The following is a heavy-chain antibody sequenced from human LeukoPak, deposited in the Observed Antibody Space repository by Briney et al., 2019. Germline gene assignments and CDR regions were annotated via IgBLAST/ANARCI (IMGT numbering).Heavy chain of an antibody. CDR2: IYYSGST. CDR1: GGSISSYY. D-gene: IGHD4-23*01. CDR3: ARSTVVTTTALYYFDY. Sequence: SETLSLTCTVSGGSISSYYWSWIRQPPGKGLEWIGYIYYSGSTNYNPSLKSRDTISVDTSKNQFSLKLSSVTAADTAVYYCARSTVVTTTALYYFDYWGQGTLVTVSS. J-gene: IGHJ4*02. V-gene: IGHV4-59*08.